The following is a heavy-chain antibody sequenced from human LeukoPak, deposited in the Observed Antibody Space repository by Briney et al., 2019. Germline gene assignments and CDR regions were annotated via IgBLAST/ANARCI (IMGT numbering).Heavy chain of an antibody. V-gene: IGHV4-59*01. CDR2: VSYSGST. J-gene: IGHJ5*02. CDR3: ARDRADGP. Sequence: SETLSLTCTVSGASISSYYWSWIRQPPGEGLEWIGYVSYSGSTNYNPSLKSRVTISVDTSKNQFSLKLSSVTAADTAVYYCARDRADGPWGQGTLVTVSS. D-gene: IGHD5-24*01. CDR1: GASISSYY.